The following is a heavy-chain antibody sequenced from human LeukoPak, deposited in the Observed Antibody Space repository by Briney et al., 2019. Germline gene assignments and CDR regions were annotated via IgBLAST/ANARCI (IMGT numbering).Heavy chain of an antibody. Sequence: ASVKVSCKVSGYTLTELSMHWVRQAPGKGLEWMGGFDPEDGESIYAQQFQGRVTMTEDTSTDTAYMELSSLRSEDTAVYYCATDPFIVGATSSDYWGQGTLVTVSS. J-gene: IGHJ4*02. CDR1: GYTLTELS. CDR2: FDPEDGES. D-gene: IGHD1-26*01. CDR3: ATDPFIVGATSSDY. V-gene: IGHV1-24*01.